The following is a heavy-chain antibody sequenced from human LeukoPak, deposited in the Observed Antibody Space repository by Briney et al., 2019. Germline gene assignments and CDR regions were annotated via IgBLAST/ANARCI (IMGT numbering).Heavy chain of an antibody. D-gene: IGHD2-2*02. CDR3: AKDEQLHLLYPTNWFDP. CDR1: GFTFNNYG. J-gene: IGHJ5*02. V-gene: IGHV3-30*02. CDR2: IRYDGSNN. Sequence: GGSLRLSCAASGFTFNNYGMHWVRQAPGKGLEWVAFIRYDGSNNYYADSVKGRFTISRDNSKNTLYLQMSSLRGEDTALYYCAKDEQLHLLYPTNWFDPWGQGTLITVSS.